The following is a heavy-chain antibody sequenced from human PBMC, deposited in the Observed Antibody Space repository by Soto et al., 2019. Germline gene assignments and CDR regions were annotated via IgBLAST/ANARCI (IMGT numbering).Heavy chain of an antibody. CDR2: MHYSGSS. V-gene: IGHV4-59*08. J-gene: IGHJ4*02. D-gene: IGHD1-26*01. CDR1: GGSISSYY. Sequence: PSETLSLTCTVSGGSISSYYWSWIRQPTGKGLEWIGYMHYSGSSNYNPFLKSRVTISVDTSKNQFSLKLSSVTAADTAEYYCARRGSYPYFDYWGQGTLVTVSS. CDR3: ARRGSYPYFDY.